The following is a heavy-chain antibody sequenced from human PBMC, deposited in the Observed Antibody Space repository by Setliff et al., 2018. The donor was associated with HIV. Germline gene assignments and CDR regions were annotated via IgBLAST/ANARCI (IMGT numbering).Heavy chain of an antibody. J-gene: IGHJ4*01. CDR2: MNPSTGEI. V-gene: IGHV1-8*01. D-gene: IGHD3-16*01. CDR1: GYSFTAYD. CDR3: ARPSHVYDDDGPLGY. Sequence: ASVKVSCKTSGYSFTAYDINWVRQATGRGLEWMAWMNPSTGEIGYAQKFQGRLTMTRDSSITTAFMELRGLRSEDTAIYYCARPSHVYDDDGPLGYWGHGTLVTVSS.